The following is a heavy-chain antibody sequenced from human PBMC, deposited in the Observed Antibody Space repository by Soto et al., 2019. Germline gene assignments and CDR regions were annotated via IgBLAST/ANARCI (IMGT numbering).Heavy chain of an antibody. J-gene: IGHJ4*02. CDR1: GFTFSSYG. D-gene: IGHD1-7*01. CDR2: IWYDGSNK. V-gene: IGHV3-33*01. Sequence: GGSLRLSCAASGFTFSSYGMHWVRQAPGKGLEWVAVIWYDGSNKYYADSVKGRFTISRDNSKNTLYLQMNSLRAEDTAVYYCARDLTTFNWNYDLDYWGQGTLVTVSS. CDR3: ARDLTTFNWNYDLDY.